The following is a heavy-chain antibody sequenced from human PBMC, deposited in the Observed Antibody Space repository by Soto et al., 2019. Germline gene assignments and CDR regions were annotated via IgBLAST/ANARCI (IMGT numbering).Heavy chain of an antibody. V-gene: IGHV1-24*01. CDR3: ATLQYDFWSGYYKRGFCNWFVP. CDR2: FDPEDGET. J-gene: IGHJ5*02. CDR1: GYTLTELC. D-gene: IGHD3-3*01. Sequence: GASVKVSCKVSGYTLTELCMHWVRQAPGKGLEWMGGFDPEDGETIYAQKFQGRVTMTEDTSTDTAYMELSSLRSEDTAVYYCATLQYDFWSGYYKRGFCNWFVPWGQGTLVTVSS.